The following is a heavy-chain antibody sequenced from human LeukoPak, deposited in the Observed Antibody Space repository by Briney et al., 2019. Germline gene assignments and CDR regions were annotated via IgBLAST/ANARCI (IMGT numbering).Heavy chain of an antibody. CDR3: AGFFYDSSGAAFDI. Sequence: SVKVSCKASVPTFTSYAINWVRQAPGQGLEWMGGFIPIFGSPTYAQNSQGRVTFTTDESTYTAYMELSNLRSDDTAVFYCAGFFYDSSGAAFDIWGQGTMVTVSS. CDR2: FIPIFGSP. V-gene: IGHV1-69*05. J-gene: IGHJ3*02. D-gene: IGHD3-22*01. CDR1: VPTFTSYA.